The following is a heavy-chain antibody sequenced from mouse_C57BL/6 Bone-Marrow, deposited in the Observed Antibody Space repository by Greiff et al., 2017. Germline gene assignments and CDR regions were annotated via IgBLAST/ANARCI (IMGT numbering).Heavy chain of an antibody. V-gene: IGHV5-15*01. CDR2: ISNLAYSI. D-gene: IGHD1-2*01. Sequence: EVKLMESGGGLVQPGGSLKLSCAASGFTFSDYGMAWVRQAPRKGPAWVAFISNLAYSIYYADTVTGRFTISRENAKNTLYLEMSSRRSEDTAMYYCARHGTTAPWFAYWGQGTLVTVSA. CDR3: ARHGTTAPWFAY. CDR1: GFTFSDYG. J-gene: IGHJ3*01.